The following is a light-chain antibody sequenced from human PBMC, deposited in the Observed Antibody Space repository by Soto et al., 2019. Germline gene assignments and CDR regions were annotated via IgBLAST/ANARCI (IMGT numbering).Light chain of an antibody. Sequence: QSVLTQPHSVSGSPGQSVTISCTGTSSDVGGYNYVSWYQHHPGKAPKLIIYDVSERPSGVPDRFSGSKSGNTGNTASLTISVRQAEDEADYYCCSYAGSYTHVFGSGTKLPVL. V-gene: IGLV2-11*01. J-gene: IGLJ6*01. CDR3: CSYAGSYTHV. CDR2: DVS. CDR1: SSDVGGYNY.